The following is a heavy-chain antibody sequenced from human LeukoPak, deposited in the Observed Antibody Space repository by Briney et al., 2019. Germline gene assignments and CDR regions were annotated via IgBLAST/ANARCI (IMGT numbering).Heavy chain of an antibody. Sequence: SETLSRTCTVSGASIDSYYWSWIRQPPGQGLQWIGYTHKNGDSNYNPSLKSRLTISVDTSKNEVSLVLTSVTAADTALYYCARQSGGTAAFDIWAQGTMVTVSA. J-gene: IGHJ3*02. CDR1: GASIDSYY. CDR3: ARQSGGTAAFDI. V-gene: IGHV4-59*08. D-gene: IGHD6-13*01. CDR2: THKNGDS.